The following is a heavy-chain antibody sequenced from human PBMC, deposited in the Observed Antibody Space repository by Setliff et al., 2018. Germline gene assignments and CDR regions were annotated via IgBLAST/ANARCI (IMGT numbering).Heavy chain of an antibody. CDR2: ISVSGDDI. J-gene: IGHJ6*03. V-gene: IGHV3-21*01. Sequence: PGGSLRLSCTASGFTFSNCWVTWVRQAPGKGLEWVASISVSGDDIYYTDSVKGRFSISRDNAKNSLHLQMNSLRAEDTALFYCARAVTIFGVITPIYFYYMDVWGKGTTVTVSS. D-gene: IGHD3-3*01. CDR1: GFTFSNCW. CDR3: ARAVTIFGVITPIYFYYMDV.